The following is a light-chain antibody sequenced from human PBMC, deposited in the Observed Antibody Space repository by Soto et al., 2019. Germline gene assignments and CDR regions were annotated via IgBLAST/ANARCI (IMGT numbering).Light chain of an antibody. Sequence: QSALTQPASVSGSPGQSITISCTGTSSDVGSYNLVSWYQQHPGKAPKLIIYEVSERPSGVSNRFSGSKSGNTASLTISGLQAEDEADYYCCSYATPRLFGGGTKLTVL. CDR3: CSYATPRL. CDR2: EVS. CDR1: SSDVGSYNL. V-gene: IGLV2-23*02. J-gene: IGLJ2*01.